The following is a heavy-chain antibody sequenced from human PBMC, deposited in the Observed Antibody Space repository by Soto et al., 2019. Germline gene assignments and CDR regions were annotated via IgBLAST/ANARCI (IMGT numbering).Heavy chain of an antibody. CDR2: RNPDSGNG. V-gene: IGHV1-8*01. CDR1: GYNFNSYD. Sequence: ASVKVSCKASGYNFNSYDINWVRQAPGQGLEWMGWRNPDSGNGGYAQKFQGRVTMTWNTSISTAYMELSSLRSEDTAVYYCAREAPGGDPFDIWGQGTMVTVSS. D-gene: IGHD3-16*01. CDR3: AREAPGGDPFDI. J-gene: IGHJ3*02.